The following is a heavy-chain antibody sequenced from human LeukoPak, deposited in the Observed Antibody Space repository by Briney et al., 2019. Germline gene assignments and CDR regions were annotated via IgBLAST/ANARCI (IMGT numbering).Heavy chain of an antibody. Sequence: GGSLKLSCAASGFTFSSYSINWVRQAPGKGLEWVSSISSSSSYIYYADSVKGRFTISRDNAKNSLYLQMNSLRAEDTAVYYCARGAYYYDSSGYYYDDYWGQGTLVTVSS. V-gene: IGHV3-21*01. D-gene: IGHD3-22*01. CDR2: ISSSSSYI. CDR3: ARGAYYYDSSGYYYDDY. CDR1: GFTFSSYS. J-gene: IGHJ4*02.